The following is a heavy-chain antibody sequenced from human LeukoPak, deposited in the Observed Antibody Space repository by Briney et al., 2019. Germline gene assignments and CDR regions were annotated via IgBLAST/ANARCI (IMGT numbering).Heavy chain of an antibody. V-gene: IGHV4-59*01. D-gene: IGHD3-22*01. Sequence: SETLSLTCAVSGGSISSYYWSWIRQPPGKGLEWIGYIYYSGSTNYNPSLKSRVTISVDTSKNQFSLKLSSVTAADTAVYYCARDSPLYDSSGYYAQWAFDIWGQGTMVTVSS. CDR3: ARDSPLYDSSGYYAQWAFDI. CDR2: IYYSGST. CDR1: GGSISSYY. J-gene: IGHJ3*02.